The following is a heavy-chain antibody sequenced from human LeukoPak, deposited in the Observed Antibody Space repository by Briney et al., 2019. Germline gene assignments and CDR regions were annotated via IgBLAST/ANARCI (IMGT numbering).Heavy chain of an antibody. D-gene: IGHD5-18*01. J-gene: IGHJ6*02. CDR3: ARAHEYSYGSAPYYYYGMDV. CDR1: GFTFRSYG. V-gene: IGHV3-33*01. Sequence: GGSLRLSWAASGFTFRSYGMHGVRQAPGKGLEGVAVIWYDGSNKYYADSVKGRFTISRDNSKNTLYLQMNSLRAEDTAVYYCARAHEYSYGSAPYYYYGMDVWGQGTKVTVSS. CDR2: IWYDGSNK.